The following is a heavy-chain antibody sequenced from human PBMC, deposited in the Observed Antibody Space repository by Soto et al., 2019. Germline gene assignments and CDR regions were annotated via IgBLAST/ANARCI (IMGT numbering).Heavy chain of an antibody. J-gene: IGHJ6*02. CDR2: IDNAGSSA. CDR3: TRVGGSVSGMDV. V-gene: IGHV3-74*01. Sequence: EVQLVESGGGLVQRGGSLRLSCAASGFTFSIYWMHWVRQAPGKGPVWVSRIDNAGSSARYADSVKGRFTISRDNAKNTVYLQMNSLRAEDTAVYYCTRVGGSVSGMDVWGQGTTVTVSS. CDR1: GFTFSIYW. D-gene: IGHD1-26*01.